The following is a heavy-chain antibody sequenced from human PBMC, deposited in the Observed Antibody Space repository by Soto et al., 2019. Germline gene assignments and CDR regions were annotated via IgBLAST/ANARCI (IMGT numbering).Heavy chain of an antibody. CDR3: ARDRSSGLYYYYYMDV. Sequence: QVQLVESGGGLVKPGGSLRLSCAASGFTFSDYYMSWIRQAPGKGLEWVSYISSSGSTIYYADSVKGRFTISRDNAKNSLYLPMNSLRAEDTAVYYCARDRSSGLYYYYYMDVWGKGTTVTVSS. CDR1: GFTFSDYY. J-gene: IGHJ6*03. D-gene: IGHD6-13*01. CDR2: ISSSGSTI. V-gene: IGHV3-11*01.